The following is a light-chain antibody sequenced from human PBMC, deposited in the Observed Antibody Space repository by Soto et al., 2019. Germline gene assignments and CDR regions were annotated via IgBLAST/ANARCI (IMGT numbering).Light chain of an antibody. CDR3: QQLNSFPIP. CDR1: QGIATF. V-gene: IGKV1-9*01. CDR2: GAS. Sequence: IQLTQSPSSLSASVGDRVTISCRASQGIATFLAWYQQKPGKAPKLLIYGASTLQSGVPTRSSGSGSGTDFTLTISSLQPEDFATYYCQQLNSFPIPFGPGTKVDIK. J-gene: IGKJ3*01.